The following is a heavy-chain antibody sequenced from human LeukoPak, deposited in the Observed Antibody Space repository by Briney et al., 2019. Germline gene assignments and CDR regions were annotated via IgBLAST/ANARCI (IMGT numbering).Heavy chain of an antibody. J-gene: IGHJ5*02. D-gene: IGHD3-22*01. Sequence: SQTLSLTCTVSGGSISSGGYYWSWIRQHPGKGLEWIGYIYYSGSTYYNPSLKSRVTISVDTSKNQFSLKLSSVTAADTAVYYCAREAADCDSSGYYSSGDWFDPWGQGTLVTVSS. V-gene: IGHV4-31*03. CDR3: AREAADCDSSGYYSSGDWFDP. CDR1: GGSISSGGYY. CDR2: IYYSGST.